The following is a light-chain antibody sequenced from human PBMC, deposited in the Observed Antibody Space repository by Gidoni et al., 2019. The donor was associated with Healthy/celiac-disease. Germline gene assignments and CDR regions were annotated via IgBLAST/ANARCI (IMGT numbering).Light chain of an antibody. J-gene: IGKJ3*01. V-gene: IGKV2-28*01. CDR1: QSLLHSNGYNY. Sequence: DLVLTQSPLSLPVTPGEPASISCRSSQSLLHSNGYNYLDWYLQKPGQSPQLLIYLGSNRASGVPDRCSGSGAGTDFTLKISRVEAEDVGVYYCMQALQTLFGPXTKVDIK. CDR3: MQALQTL. CDR2: LGS.